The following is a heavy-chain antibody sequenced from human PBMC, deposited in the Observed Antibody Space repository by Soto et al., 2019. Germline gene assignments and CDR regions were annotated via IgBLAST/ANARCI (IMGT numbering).Heavy chain of an antibody. J-gene: IGHJ5*02. V-gene: IGHV4-34*01. D-gene: IGHD3-10*01. CDR1: GGSFSGYY. Sequence: QVQLQQWGAGLLKPSETLSLTCAVYGGSFSGYYWSWIRQPPGKGLEWIGEINHSGSTNYNPSLTSRGTITVDTSKNQCSLKLSSVTAAAPAVYYCARGPVLVWFGGPDNWFDPWGQGTLVTVSS. CDR2: INHSGST. CDR3: ARGPVLVWFGGPDNWFDP.